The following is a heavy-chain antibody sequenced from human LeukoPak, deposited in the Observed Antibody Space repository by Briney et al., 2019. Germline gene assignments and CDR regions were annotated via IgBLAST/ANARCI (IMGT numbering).Heavy chain of an antibody. Sequence: SETLSLTCTVSGGSISSYYWGWIRQPPGKGLEWIGEIYHSGSTNYNPSLKSRVTISVDKSKNQFSLKLSSVTAADTAVYYCAREVYSYPRGYFDYWGQGTLVTVSS. J-gene: IGHJ4*02. V-gene: IGHV4-59*12. D-gene: IGHD5-18*01. CDR1: GGSISSYY. CDR3: AREVYSYPRGYFDY. CDR2: IYHSGST.